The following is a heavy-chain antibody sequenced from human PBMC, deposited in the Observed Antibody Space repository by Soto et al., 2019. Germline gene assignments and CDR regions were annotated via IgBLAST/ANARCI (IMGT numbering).Heavy chain of an antibody. V-gene: IGHV1-69*13. Sequence: AEKVYWKAAGGNLSSDAISWVRQAPGQWLEWMGGIIPIFGTANYAQKFQGRVTITADESTSTAYMELSSLRSEDTAVYYCARDRGVVVVAATPVFLGWFDPWG. CDR3: ARDRGVVVVAATPVFLGWFDP. D-gene: IGHD2-15*01. J-gene: IGHJ5*02. CDR2: IIPIFGTA. CDR1: GGNLSSDA.